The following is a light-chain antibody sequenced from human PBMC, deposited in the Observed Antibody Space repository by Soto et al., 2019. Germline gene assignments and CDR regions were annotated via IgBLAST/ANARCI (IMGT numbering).Light chain of an antibody. CDR1: SSDVGSYNL. Sequence: LTQPASVSGSPGQSITISCTGISSDVGSYNLVSWYQQHPCKAPKLMIYEVSKRPSGVSNRFSGSKSCITASLTISGLQAEDEADYYCCSYAGSSTYVFGTGTKVTVL. J-gene: IGLJ1*01. CDR2: EVS. V-gene: IGLV2-23*02. CDR3: CSYAGSSTYV.